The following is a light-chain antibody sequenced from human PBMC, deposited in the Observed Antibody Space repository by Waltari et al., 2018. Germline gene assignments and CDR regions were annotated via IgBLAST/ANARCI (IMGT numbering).Light chain of an antibody. Sequence: EIVMTQSPATLSVSPGESATLSCRASQSVNSNLAWYQQKPDQAPRLLISAASTRVTGIPARFSGSGSGTEFTLTISSLQSEDFAVYYCQQYNNWPPGSFGPGTKVDIK. V-gene: IGKV3-15*01. CDR3: QQYNNWPPGS. CDR2: AAS. CDR1: QSVNSN. J-gene: IGKJ3*01.